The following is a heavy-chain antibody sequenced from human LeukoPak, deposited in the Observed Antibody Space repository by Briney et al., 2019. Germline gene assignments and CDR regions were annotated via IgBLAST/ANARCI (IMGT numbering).Heavy chain of an antibody. V-gene: IGHV5-51*01. J-gene: IGHJ5*02. CDR3: ARSTSGWYEEVWFDP. CDR1: GYSFTNYW. Sequence: GESLRISCKASGYSFTNYWIGWVRQMPGKGLEWMGIIYPGDSDTRYSPSFQGQVTISADKSIRTAYLQWSSLKASDTAMYYCARSTSGWYEEVWFDPWGQGTLVTVSS. D-gene: IGHD6-19*01. CDR2: IYPGDSDT.